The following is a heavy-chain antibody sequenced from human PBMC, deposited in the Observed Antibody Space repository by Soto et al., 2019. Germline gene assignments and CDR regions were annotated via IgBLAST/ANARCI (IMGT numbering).Heavy chain of an antibody. Sequence: EVQLVESGGGLVQPGGSLRLSCAASGFTFSNYEMNWVRQAPGKGLEWISYITSIGTTIYYADSVKGRFTISRDNAKNSLYLQMNNLRAEDTGVYFCARGNSPVNVYWGQGTLVTVSS. J-gene: IGHJ4*02. D-gene: IGHD3-16*02. CDR3: ARGNSPVNVY. CDR1: GFTFSNYE. CDR2: ITSIGTTI. V-gene: IGHV3-48*03.